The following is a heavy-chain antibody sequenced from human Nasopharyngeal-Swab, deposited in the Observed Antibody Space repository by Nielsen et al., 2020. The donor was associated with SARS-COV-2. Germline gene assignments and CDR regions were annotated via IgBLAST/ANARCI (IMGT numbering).Heavy chain of an antibody. D-gene: IGHD3-22*01. Sequence: SETLSLTCTVSGGSISSSSYYWGWIRQPPGKGLEWIGSIYYSGSTYYNPSLKSRVTISVDTSKNQFSLKLSSVTAADTAVYYCARGAPEVVVIGWFDPWGQGTLVTVSS. J-gene: IGHJ5*02. CDR1: GGSISSSSYY. CDR2: IYYSGST. CDR3: ARGAPEVVVIGWFDP. V-gene: IGHV4-39*07.